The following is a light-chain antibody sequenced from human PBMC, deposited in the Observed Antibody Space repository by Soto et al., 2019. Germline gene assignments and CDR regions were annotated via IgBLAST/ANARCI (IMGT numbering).Light chain of an antibody. CDR3: QHYDNCPLT. CDR1: QSVSSN. Sequence: IVMTQSPATLSVSAGERATLSCRASQSVSSNLAWYQQKPGQAPKLLIYNPSTRATGIPARFSGSGSGTELSLTISSLHSEDFANDYCQHYDNCPLTLVCGTNV. V-gene: IGKV3-15*01. J-gene: IGKJ4*01. CDR2: NPS.